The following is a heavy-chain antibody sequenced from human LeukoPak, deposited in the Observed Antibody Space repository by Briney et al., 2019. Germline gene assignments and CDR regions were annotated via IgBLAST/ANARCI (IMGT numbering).Heavy chain of an antibody. V-gene: IGHV3-23*01. CDR2: ISGSGGST. J-gene: IGHJ6*03. CDR1: GFTFSSYA. D-gene: IGHD6-13*01. CDR3: AKAGIAAAGPYYYYYYMDV. Sequence: GSLRLSCAASGFTFSSYAMSWVRQAPGKGLEWVSAISGSGGSTYYADSVKGRFTISRDNSKNTLYLQMNSLRAEDTAVYYCAKAGIAAAGPYYYYYYMDVWGKGTTVTVSS.